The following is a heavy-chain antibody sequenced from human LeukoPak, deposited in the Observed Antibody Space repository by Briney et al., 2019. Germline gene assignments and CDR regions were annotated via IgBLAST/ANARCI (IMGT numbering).Heavy chain of an antibody. CDR1: GFTFSSYA. V-gene: IGHV3-23*01. CDR2: ISGSGSNT. Sequence: GGSLRLSCAASGFTFSSYAMSWVRQAPGKGLEWVSAISGSGSNTYYADSVRGRFTISRDNSKSTLYLQMNSLRVEDTAVYYCAKGSGIHDYWGQGTLVTVSS. CDR3: AKGSGIHDY. J-gene: IGHJ4*02.